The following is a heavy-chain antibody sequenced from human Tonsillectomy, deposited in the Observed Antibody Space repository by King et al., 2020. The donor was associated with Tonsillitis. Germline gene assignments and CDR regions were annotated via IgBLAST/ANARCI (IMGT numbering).Heavy chain of an antibody. CDR3: ARGGYTYAYRNDAFDI. D-gene: IGHD3-16*01. CDR1: GGSFSGYY. J-gene: IGHJ3*02. Sequence: VQLQQWGAGLLKPSETLSLTCAVYGGSFSGYYWSWIRQSPGKGLEGIGEINHSGSTNYNPSLKSRVTISVDTSKNHFSLKQSSFTAAATAVYYCARGGYTYAYRNDAFDIWGQGTMVTVSS. V-gene: IGHV4-34*01. CDR2: INHSGST.